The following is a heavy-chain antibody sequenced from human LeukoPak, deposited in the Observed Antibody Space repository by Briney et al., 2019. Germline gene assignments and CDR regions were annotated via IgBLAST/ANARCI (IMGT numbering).Heavy chain of an antibody. D-gene: IGHD2-15*01. Sequence: ASVKVSCKASGYTFTGYYMHWVRQAPGQGLEWMGWINPNNGGTDYAQKFQGRVTMTRDTSISTAYMELSSLRSDDTAVYYCARGYCSGGSCYSAYWGQGTLVTVSS. CDR3: ARGYCSGGSCYSAY. J-gene: IGHJ4*02. CDR2: INPNNGGT. V-gene: IGHV1-2*02. CDR1: GYTFTGYY.